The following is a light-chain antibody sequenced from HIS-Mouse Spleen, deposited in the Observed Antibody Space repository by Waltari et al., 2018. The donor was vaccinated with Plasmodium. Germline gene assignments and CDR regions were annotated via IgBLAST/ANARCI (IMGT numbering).Light chain of an antibody. CDR1: QSVSSN. CDR2: GAS. CDR3: QQYNNWSFT. Sequence: EIVMTQSPATLSVSPGARATLSCRASQSVSSNLAWYQQKPGQAPRLRIYGASTRATGIAARFSGSGSGTEFTLTISSLQSEDFAVYYCQQYNNWSFTFGPGTKVDIK. J-gene: IGKJ3*01. V-gene: IGKV3-15*01.